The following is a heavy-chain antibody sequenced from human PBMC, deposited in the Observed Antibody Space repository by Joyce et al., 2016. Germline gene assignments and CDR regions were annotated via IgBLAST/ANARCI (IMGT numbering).Heavy chain of an antibody. V-gene: IGHV1-18*01. CDR1: GFTLSNYA. CDR3: ALNWNGKNMDY. J-gene: IGHJ4*02. CDR2: INPYNGNI. D-gene: IGHD3-3*01. Sequence: QVQVVQSGAEMKRPGASVKVSCKVPGFTLSNYAITWVRQAPGQGLEWMGWINPYNGNIHYSQKIQGRVTMTTDTSTSTAYMELRGLRYDDTAIYFWALNWNGKNMDYWGQGTLVTVSS.